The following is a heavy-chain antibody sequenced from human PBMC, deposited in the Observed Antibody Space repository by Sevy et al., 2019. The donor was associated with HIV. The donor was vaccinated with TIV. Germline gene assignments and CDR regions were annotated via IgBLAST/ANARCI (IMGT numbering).Heavy chain of an antibody. J-gene: IGHJ6*02. D-gene: IGHD2-15*01. V-gene: IGHV3-21*01. CDR1: GFTFSSYS. CDR3: ARDLVADIVVVVAADINYYYGMDV. CDR2: ISSSSSYI. Sequence: GGSLRLSCAASGFTFSSYSMNWVRQAPGKGLEWVSSISSSSSYIYYADSVKGRFTISRDNAKNSLYLQMNSLRAEDTAVYYCARDLVADIVVVVAADINYYYGMDVWGQGTTVTVSS.